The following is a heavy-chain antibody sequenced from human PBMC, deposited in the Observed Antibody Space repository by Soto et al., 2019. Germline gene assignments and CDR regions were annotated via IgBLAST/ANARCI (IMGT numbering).Heavy chain of an antibody. J-gene: IGHJ6*02. Sequence: GESLKISCKGSGYSFTSYWISWVRQMPGKGLEWMGRIDPSDSYTNYSPSFQGHVTISADKSISTAYLQWSSLKASDTAMYHCARGNSSGYFHYYYYGMDVWGQGTTVTVSS. V-gene: IGHV5-10-1*01. CDR1: GYSFTSYW. D-gene: IGHD3-22*01. CDR2: IDPSDSYT. CDR3: ARGNSSGYFHYYYYGMDV.